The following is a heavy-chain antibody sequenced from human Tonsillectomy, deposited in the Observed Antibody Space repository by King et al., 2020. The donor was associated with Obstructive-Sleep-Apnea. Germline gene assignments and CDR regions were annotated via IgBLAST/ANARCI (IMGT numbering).Heavy chain of an antibody. CDR1: GFTFEDYA. Sequence: VQLVESGGGLVQPGRSLRLSCAASGFTFEDYAMHWVRQAPGKGLEWVSTISWSSGSIAYADSVKGRFTISRDHAKNSLYLQMNRLRAEDTALYYCAKDMGREGAGYYYDGMDVWGQGTTVTVSS. J-gene: IGHJ6*02. V-gene: IGHV3-9*01. D-gene: IGHD3-16*01. CDR2: ISWSSGSI. CDR3: AKDMGREGAGYYYDGMDV.